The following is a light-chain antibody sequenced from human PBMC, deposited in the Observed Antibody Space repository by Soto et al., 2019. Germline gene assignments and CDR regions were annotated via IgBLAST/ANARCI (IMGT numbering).Light chain of an antibody. CDR3: GTWDNSRKGPYV. CDR2: DND. V-gene: IGLV1-51*01. CDR1: SSTIGSNY. J-gene: IGLJ1*01. Sequence: QSVLTQPPSVSAAAGQTATISCSGSSSTIGSNYVSWFQQLPGTAPKLLIYDNDKRPSGIPDRFSGSKSGTSATLDITGLQTGDEADYYCGTWDNSRKGPYVFGTGTKLTVL.